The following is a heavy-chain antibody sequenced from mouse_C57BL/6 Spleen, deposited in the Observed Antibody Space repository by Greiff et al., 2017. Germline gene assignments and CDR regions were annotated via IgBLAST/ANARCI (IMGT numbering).Heavy chain of an antibody. D-gene: IGHD2-2*01. CDR2: IDPEDGET. Sequence: EVQLQQSGAELVKPGASVKLSCTASGFNIKDYYMNWVKQRTEQGLAWIGRIDPEDGETTYAPKFQGKGTITADPSSNTAYLQRSSRTSEDTAVDYCASGWLEYYFDYGGQGTTLTVSS. V-gene: IGHV14-2*01. CDR1: GFNIKDYY. CDR3: ASGWLEYYFDY. J-gene: IGHJ2*01.